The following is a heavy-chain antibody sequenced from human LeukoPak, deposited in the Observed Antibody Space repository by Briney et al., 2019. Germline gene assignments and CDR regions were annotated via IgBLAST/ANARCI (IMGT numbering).Heavy chain of an antibody. CDR3: ARGASSVDTAMD. D-gene: IGHD5-18*01. CDR1: GGSFSGYY. V-gene: IGHV4-30-4*08. Sequence: NTSETLSLTCAVYGGSFSGYYWSWIRQPPGKGLEWIGYIYYSGSTYYNPSLKSRVTISVDTSKNQFSLKLSSVTAADTAVYYCARGASSVDTAMDWGQGTLVTVSS. J-gene: IGHJ4*02. CDR2: IYYSGST.